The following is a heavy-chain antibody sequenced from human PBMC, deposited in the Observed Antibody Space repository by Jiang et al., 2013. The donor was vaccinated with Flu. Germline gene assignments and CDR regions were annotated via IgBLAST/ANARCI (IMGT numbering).Heavy chain of an antibody. V-gene: IGHV4-59*01. Sequence: GLVKPSETLSLTCTVSGGSISSYYWSWIRQPPGKGLEWIGYIYYSGSTNYNPSLKSRVTISVDTSKNQFSLKLSSVTAADTAVYYCARGRVDPSFDYWGQGTLVTVSS. CDR3: ARGRVDPSFDY. D-gene: IGHD3-10*01. CDR1: GGSISSYY. J-gene: IGHJ4*02. CDR2: IYYSGST.